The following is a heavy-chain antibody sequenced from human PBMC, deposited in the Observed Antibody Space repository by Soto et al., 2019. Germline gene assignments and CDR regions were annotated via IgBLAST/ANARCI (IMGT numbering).Heavy chain of an antibody. J-gene: IGHJ6*02. CDR2: ISAYNGNT. V-gene: IGHV1-18*01. D-gene: IGHD4-4*01. CDR3: ARTSTIMTTAFRMTPGGMDV. CDR1: GYTFTSYG. Sequence: QVQLVQSGAEVKKPGASVKVSCKASGYTFTSYGISWVRQAPGQGLEWMGWISAYNGNTNYAQKLQGRVTMTTDTSXXTXYXALRSLRSDDTAMYYCARTSTIMTTAFRMTPGGMDVWGQGTTVTVSS.